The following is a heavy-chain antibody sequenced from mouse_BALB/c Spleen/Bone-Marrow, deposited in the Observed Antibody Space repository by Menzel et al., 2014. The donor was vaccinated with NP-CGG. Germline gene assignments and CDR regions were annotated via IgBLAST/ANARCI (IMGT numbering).Heavy chain of an antibody. D-gene: IGHD2-4*01. CDR2: IWAGGST. V-gene: IGHV2-9*02. CDR1: GFSLTSYG. J-gene: IGHJ3*01. CDR3: ASPIYYDYPLFAY. Sequence: VMLVESGPGLVAPSQRLSITCTVSGFSLTSYGVHWVRQPPGKGLEWLGVIWAGGSTNYNSALMSRLSISKDNSKSXVFLKMNSLQTDDTAMYYCASPIYYDYPLFAYWGQGTLVTVSA.